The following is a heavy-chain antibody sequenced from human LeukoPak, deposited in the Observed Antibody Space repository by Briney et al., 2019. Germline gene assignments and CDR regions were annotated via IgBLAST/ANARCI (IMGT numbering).Heavy chain of an antibody. Sequence: SETLSLTCAVSGGPFSGYFWSWIRQSSGEGLEWIGEIHNSGTTNYNPSLNSRVTISEDTSKNQFYLNLSSVTAADTAVYYCARRYYYNLGSYPFDFWGQGTLVTVSS. J-gene: IGHJ4*02. D-gene: IGHD3-10*01. CDR3: ARRYYYNLGSYPFDF. V-gene: IGHV4-34*01. CDR2: IHNSGTT. CDR1: GGPFSGYF.